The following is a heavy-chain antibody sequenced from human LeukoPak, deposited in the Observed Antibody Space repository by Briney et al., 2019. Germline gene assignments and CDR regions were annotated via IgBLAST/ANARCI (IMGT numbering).Heavy chain of an antibody. J-gene: IGHJ5*02. Sequence: GGSLRLSCAASGFILSSYWMSWVRQAPGKGLEWVSAISGSGGSTYYADSVKGRFTISRDNSKNTLYLQMNSLRAEDTAVYYCAKDQRVAAGPFDPWGQGTLVTVSS. CDR1: GFILSSYW. V-gene: IGHV3-23*01. D-gene: IGHD6-13*01. CDR2: ISGSGGST. CDR3: AKDQRVAAGPFDP.